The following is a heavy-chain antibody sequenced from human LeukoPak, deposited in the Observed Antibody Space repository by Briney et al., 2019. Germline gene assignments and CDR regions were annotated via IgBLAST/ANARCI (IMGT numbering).Heavy chain of an antibody. CDR2: ITHSGST. CDR1: GGSFSGYY. V-gene: IGHV4-34*01. Sequence: SETLSLTCAVYGGSFSGYYWSWIRQPPGKGLEWIGEITHSGSTNYNPSLKSRITISVDTSKNQFSLKLSSVTAADTAVYYCARRPFFGVVTLRGSAFDIWGQGTMVTVSS. J-gene: IGHJ3*02. D-gene: IGHD3-3*01. CDR3: ARRPFFGVVTLRGSAFDI.